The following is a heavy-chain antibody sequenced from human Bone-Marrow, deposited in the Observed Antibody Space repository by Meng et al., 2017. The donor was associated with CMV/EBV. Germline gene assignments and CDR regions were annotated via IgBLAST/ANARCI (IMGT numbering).Heavy chain of an antibody. D-gene: IGHD6-13*01. CDR1: GYTFTSYD. CDR3: ARGRTAAAGRGFFED. V-gene: IGHV1-8*01. CDR2: MNPKFGPT. J-gene: IGHJ4*02. Sequence: ASVKVPCKASGYTFTSYDINWVRQATGQGLEWMGWMNPKFGPTGFAQKLQGRVTMTRSTSIATAYMELSSLTYDDTAVYYCARGRTAAAGRGFFEDWGQGTLVTVSS.